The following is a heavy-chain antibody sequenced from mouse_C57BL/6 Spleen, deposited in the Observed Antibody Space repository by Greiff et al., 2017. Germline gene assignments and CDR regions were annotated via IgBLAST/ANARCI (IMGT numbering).Heavy chain of an antibody. CDR1: GFTFTDYY. Sequence: EVKLVESGGGLVQPGGSLSLSCAASGFTFTDYYMSWVRQPPGKALEWLGFIRNKANGYTTEYSASVKGRFTISRDNSQSILYLQMNALRAEDSATYYCARYWIYDGFDYWGQGTTLTVSS. CDR2: IRNKANGYTT. CDR3: ARYWIYDGFDY. V-gene: IGHV7-3*01. J-gene: IGHJ2*01. D-gene: IGHD2-3*01.